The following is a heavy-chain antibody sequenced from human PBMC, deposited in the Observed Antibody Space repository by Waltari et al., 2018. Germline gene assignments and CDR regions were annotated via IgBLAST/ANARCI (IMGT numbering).Heavy chain of an antibody. J-gene: IGHJ3*02. CDR3: ARAGHDFWSGYHDAFDI. Sequence: QLQLQESGPGLVKPSETLSLTCTVSGGSISSSRYSWGWIRQPPGKGLEWIGSIYYSGSTYYNPSLKSRVTISVDTSKNQFSLKLSSVTAADTAVYYCARAGHDFWSGYHDAFDIWGQGTMVTVSS. CDR2: IYYSGST. D-gene: IGHD3-3*01. CDR1: GGSISSSRYS. V-gene: IGHV4-39*07.